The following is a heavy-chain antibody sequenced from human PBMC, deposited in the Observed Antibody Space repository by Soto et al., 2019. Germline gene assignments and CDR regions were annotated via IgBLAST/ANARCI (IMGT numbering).Heavy chain of an antibody. D-gene: IGHD6-6*01. V-gene: IGHV1-18*01. J-gene: IGHJ6*02. CDR2: ISAYNGNT. CDR1: GYTFTSYG. CDR3: AREQLVPTYYYYGMDV. Sequence: QVQLVQSGAEVKKPGASVTVSCKASGYTFTSYGISWVRQAPGQGLAWMGWISAYNGNTNYAQKLQGRVTMTTDTSTSTAYMELRSLRSDDTAVYYCAREQLVPTYYYYGMDVWGQGTTVTVSS.